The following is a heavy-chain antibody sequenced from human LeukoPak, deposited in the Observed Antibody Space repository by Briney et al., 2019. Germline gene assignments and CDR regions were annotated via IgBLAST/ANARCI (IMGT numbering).Heavy chain of an antibody. Sequence: GGSLRLSCVASGFTCSSYAMSWVRETPARGLEWVSSLRGNGDAFYADSVKGRFTLSRDESRNTVYLQLNKLRVEDTAIYYCAKASWVSTADAVLWGQGTVVTVSS. D-gene: IGHD3-16*01. V-gene: IGHV3-23*01. J-gene: IGHJ4*02. CDR2: LRGNGDA. CDR1: GFTCSSYA. CDR3: AKASWVSTADAVL.